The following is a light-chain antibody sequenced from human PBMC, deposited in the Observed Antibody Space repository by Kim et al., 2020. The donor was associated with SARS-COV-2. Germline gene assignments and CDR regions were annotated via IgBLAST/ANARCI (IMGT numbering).Light chain of an antibody. CDR3: QAWDSSTVV. CDR1: RLGDKY. J-gene: IGLJ2*01. Sequence: VLPGQTASSTFSGDRLGDKYACWYQQKPGRSPVLVIYQDSKRPSGIPERFSGSNSGNTATLTISGTQAMDEADYYCQAWDSSTVVFGGGTQLTVL. V-gene: IGLV3-1*01. CDR2: QDS.